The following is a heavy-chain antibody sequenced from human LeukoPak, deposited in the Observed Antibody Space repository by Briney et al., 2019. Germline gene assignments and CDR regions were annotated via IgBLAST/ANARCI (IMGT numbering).Heavy chain of an antibody. J-gene: IGHJ5*02. CDR3: AREDVWFGEWNWFDP. Sequence: GGSLRLSCAASGFTFTTYGMHWVRQAPGKGLEWVAVIWNDGSYKHYADSVKGRFTISRDNAKNSLYLQMNSLRAEDTAVYYCAREDVWFGEWNWFDPWGQGTLVTVSS. CDR1: GFTFTTYG. D-gene: IGHD3-10*01. V-gene: IGHV3-33*01. CDR2: IWNDGSYK.